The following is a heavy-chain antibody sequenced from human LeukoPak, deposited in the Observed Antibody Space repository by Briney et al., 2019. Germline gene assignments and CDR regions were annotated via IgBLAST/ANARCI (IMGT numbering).Heavy chain of an antibody. D-gene: IGHD2-15*01. CDR3: AREMAGYCSGGSR. Sequence: ASVKVSCKASGYTFTSYDINWVRQATGQGPEWMGWMNPNSGNTGYAQKFQGRVTMTRNTSISTAYMELSSLRSEDAAVYYCAREMAGYCSGGSRWGQGTLVTVSS. V-gene: IGHV1-8*01. CDR2: MNPNSGNT. J-gene: IGHJ4*02. CDR1: GYTFTSYD.